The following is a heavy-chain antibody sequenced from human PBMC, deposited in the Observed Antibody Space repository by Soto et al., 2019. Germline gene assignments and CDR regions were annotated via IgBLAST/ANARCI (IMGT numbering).Heavy chain of an antibody. J-gene: IGHJ4*02. V-gene: IGHV3-30*18. CDR3: AKDVYSSGWPHFDY. CDR1: GFTFSSYG. CDR2: ISYDGSNK. Sequence: LRLSCAASGFTFSSYGMHWVRQAPGKGLEWVAVISYDGSNKYYADSVKGRSTISRDNSKNTLYLQMNSLRAEDTAVYYCAKDVYSSGWPHFDYWGQGTLVTVSS. D-gene: IGHD6-19*01.